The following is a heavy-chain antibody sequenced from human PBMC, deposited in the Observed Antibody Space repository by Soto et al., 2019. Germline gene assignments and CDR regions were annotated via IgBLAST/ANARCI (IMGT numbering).Heavy chain of an antibody. CDR3: ARDHKGGYYYYGMDV. CDR2: ISSSGSTI. Sequence: GGSLRLSCAASGFTFSSYEMNWVRQAPGKGLEWVSYISSSGSTIYYADSVKGRFTISRDNAKNSLYLQMNSLRAEDTAVYYCARDHKGGYYYYGMDVWGQGTTVIVSS. V-gene: IGHV3-48*03. CDR1: GFTFSSYE. J-gene: IGHJ6*02.